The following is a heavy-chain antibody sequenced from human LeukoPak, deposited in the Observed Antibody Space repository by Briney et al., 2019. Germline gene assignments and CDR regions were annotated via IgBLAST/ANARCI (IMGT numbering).Heavy chain of an antibody. D-gene: IGHD3-10*01. V-gene: IGHV4-59*08. Sequence: SETLSLTCKVSGGSIRSYHWSWIRQPPGKGLEWIAYTYYGGSTDYNPSLKSRVTISVDTSKNQFSLKLNSVTAADTAVYYCARGVSMVRGVVYHNWFDPWGQGNLVTVSS. J-gene: IGHJ5*02. CDR2: TYYGGST. CDR3: ARGVSMVRGVVYHNWFDP. CDR1: GGSIRSYH.